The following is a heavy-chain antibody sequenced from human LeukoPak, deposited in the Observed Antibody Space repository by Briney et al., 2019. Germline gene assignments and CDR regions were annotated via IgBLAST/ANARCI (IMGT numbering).Heavy chain of an antibody. V-gene: IGHV1-2*02. CDR3: ARGLAAVPAAMSF. D-gene: IGHD2-2*01. CDR1: GYIITGYY. J-gene: IGHJ4*02. CDR2: INPNSGGT. Sequence: ASVKVSCKASGYIITGYYLHWVRQAPGQGLEWMGWINPNSGGTNYAQKFQGRVTMTRDMSISTAYMEVGRLRSDDTAVYYCARGLAAVPAAMSFWGQGTLVTVSS.